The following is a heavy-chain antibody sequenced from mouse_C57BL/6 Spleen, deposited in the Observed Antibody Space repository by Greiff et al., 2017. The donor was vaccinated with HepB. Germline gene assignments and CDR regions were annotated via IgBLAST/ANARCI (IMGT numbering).Heavy chain of an antibody. CDR1: GYTFTSYW. Sequence: VQLQQPGAELVRPGSSVKLSCKASGYTFTSYWMDWVKQRPGQGLEWIGNIYPSDSETHYNQKFKDKATLTVDKSSSTAYMQRSSLTSEDSAVYYGAREKIYDGYYVGFDYWGQGTTLTVSS. CDR2: IYPSDSET. D-gene: IGHD2-3*01. CDR3: AREKIYDGYYVGFDY. V-gene: IGHV1-61*01. J-gene: IGHJ2*01.